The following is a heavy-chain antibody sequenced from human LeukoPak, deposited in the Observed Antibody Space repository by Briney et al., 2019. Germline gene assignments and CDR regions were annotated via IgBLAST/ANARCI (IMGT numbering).Heavy chain of an antibody. CDR1: GFTFSSYA. V-gene: IGHV3-23*01. CDR3: AKDRGGSSGWYTHY. CDR2: ISGSGGST. J-gene: IGHJ4*02. Sequence: GGSLRLSCAASGFTFSSYAMSWVRQAPGRGREWVSAISGSGGSTYYADSVKGRFTISRDNSKNTLYLQMNSLRAEDTAVYYSAKDRGGSSGWYTHYWGQGTLVTVSS. D-gene: IGHD6-19*01.